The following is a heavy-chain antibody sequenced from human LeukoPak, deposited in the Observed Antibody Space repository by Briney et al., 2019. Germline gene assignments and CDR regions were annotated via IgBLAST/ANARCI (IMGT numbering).Heavy chain of an antibody. D-gene: IGHD6-13*01. CDR3: ARDLGYSSDY. CDR1: GFVVSSNY. J-gene: IGHJ4*02. Sequence: GGSLRLSCAASGFVVSSNYMSWVRQAPGKGLEWVSVIYNGGITYADSVKGRFTISRDSSENTVYLQMNSLRAEDTAVYYCARDLGYSSDYWGQGTLVTVSS. V-gene: IGHV3-66*01. CDR2: IYNGGIT.